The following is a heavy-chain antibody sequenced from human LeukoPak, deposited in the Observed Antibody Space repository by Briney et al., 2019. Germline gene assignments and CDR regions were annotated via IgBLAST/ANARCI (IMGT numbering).Heavy chain of an antibody. J-gene: IGHJ3*01. CDR1: GGTFSSYA. CDR3: ARDAQWELRALDV. Sequence: ASVKVSCKASGGTFSSYAISWVRQAPGQGLEWMGGIIPIFGTANYAQKFQGRVTITADKSTNTTYMEIRSLTSDDTAVYYCARDAQWELRALDVWGRGTMVIVSS. D-gene: IGHD1-26*01. CDR2: IIPIFGTA. V-gene: IGHV1-69*06.